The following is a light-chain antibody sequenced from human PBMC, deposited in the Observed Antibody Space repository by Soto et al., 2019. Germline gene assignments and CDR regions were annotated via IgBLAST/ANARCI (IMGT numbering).Light chain of an antibody. J-gene: IGLJ2*01. CDR3: CSYAGSSPFHVV. CDR1: SSDVGSYNL. V-gene: IGLV2-23*03. Sequence: QSVLTQPASVSGSPGQSITIPCTGTSSDVGSYNLVSWYQQHPGKAPKLMIYEGSKRPSGVSNRFSGSKSGNTASLTISGLQAEDEADYYCCSYAGSSPFHVVFGGGTKLTVL. CDR2: EGS.